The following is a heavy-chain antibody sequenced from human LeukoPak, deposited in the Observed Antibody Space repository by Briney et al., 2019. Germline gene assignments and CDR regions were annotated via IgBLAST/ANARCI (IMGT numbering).Heavy chain of an antibody. J-gene: IGHJ3*02. V-gene: IGHV1-2*02. CDR3: ARVQGYDDDSFVGFSSPDDAFAI. D-gene: IGHD3-3*01. Sequence: ASVNVSCKASGYTFTAYYVHWVRQAPGQGLEWLGWINPNSGDTNYAQRFQGRVTMTRDPSISTVYMDLTRLISDDTAAYYCARVQGYDDDSFVGFSSPDDAFAIWGQGTLVTVSS. CDR1: GYTFTAYY. CDR2: INPNSGDT.